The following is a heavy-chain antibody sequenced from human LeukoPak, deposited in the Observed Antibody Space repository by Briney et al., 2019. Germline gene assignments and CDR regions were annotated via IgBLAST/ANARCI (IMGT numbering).Heavy chain of an antibody. CDR2: IYHSGST. CDR3: ASAEPRGIVWSPY. D-gene: IGHD2-8*02. Sequence: PSGTLSLTCAVSGASISSINWWWRWVRQPPGRGLEWLGEIYHSGSTNYNPSLKSRVTMSVDKSKNQFSLKLSSVTAADTAVYYCASAEPRGIVWSPYWGQGTLVTVSS. CDR1: GASISSINW. V-gene: IGHV4-4*02. J-gene: IGHJ4*02.